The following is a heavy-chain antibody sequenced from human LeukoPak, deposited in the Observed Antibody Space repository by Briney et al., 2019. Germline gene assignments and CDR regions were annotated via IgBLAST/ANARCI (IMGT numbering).Heavy chain of an antibody. Sequence: GGSLRLSCAASGFTFSSFATSWVRQAPGKGLEWVSGISASGGSTYYADSVKGRFTISRDNSKNTLYLQMNSLRAEDTAVYYCAREQGYYSVPGYWGQGTQVTVSS. CDR3: AREQGYYSVPGY. CDR1: GFTFSSFA. CDR2: ISASGGST. J-gene: IGHJ4*02. D-gene: IGHD3-22*01. V-gene: IGHV3-23*01.